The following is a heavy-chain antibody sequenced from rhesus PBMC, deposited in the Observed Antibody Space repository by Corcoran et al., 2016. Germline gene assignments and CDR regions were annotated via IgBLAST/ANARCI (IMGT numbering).Heavy chain of an antibody. CDR2: IYGSGSST. CDR3: ARETWGYGLDS. D-gene: IGHD1-38*01. Sequence: QVQLQESGPGLVKPLETLSLTCAVSGGSTSSNYWSWIRQPPGKGLEWIGYIYGSGSSTNYNPSLKSRVTLSVDTSKNQFSLKLSSVTAADTAVYYCARETWGYGLDSWGQGVVVTVSS. J-gene: IGHJ6*01. V-gene: IGHV4S11*01. CDR1: GGSTSSNY.